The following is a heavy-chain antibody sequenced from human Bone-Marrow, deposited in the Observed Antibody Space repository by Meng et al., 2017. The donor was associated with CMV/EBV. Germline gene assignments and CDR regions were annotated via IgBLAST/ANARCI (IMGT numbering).Heavy chain of an antibody. V-gene: IGHV4-39*07. CDR2: IYYSGST. J-gene: IGHJ3*02. CDR1: GGSISSSSYY. CDR3: ARDSTPVGDPDAFDI. D-gene: IGHD1-26*01. Sequence: GSLRLSCTVSGGSISSSSYYWGWIRQPPGKGLEWIGSIYYSGSTYYNPSLKSRVTISVDTSKNQFSLKLSSVTAADTAVYYCARDSTPVGDPDAFDIWGQGTMVTVSS.